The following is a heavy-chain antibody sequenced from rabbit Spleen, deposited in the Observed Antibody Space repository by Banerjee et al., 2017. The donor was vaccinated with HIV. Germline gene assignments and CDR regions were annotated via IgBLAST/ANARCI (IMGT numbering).Heavy chain of an antibody. CDR1: GFSFSSSDY. CDR3: ARDLPGVVGWNFGL. V-gene: IGHV1S40*01. CDR2: IAGSSSGFT. J-gene: IGHJ4*01. Sequence: QSLEESGGDLVKPGASLTLTCTASGFSFSSSDYMCWVRQAPGKGLEWISCIAGSSSGFTYSATWAKGRFTISGASWTTVSLQMTSLTAADTAIYFCARDLPGVVGWNFGLWGQGTLVTVS. D-gene: IGHD3-1*01.